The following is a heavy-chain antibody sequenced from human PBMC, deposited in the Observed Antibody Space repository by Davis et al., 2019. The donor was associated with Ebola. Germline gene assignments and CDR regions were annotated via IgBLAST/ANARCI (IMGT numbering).Heavy chain of an antibody. CDR2: INPNSGGT. J-gene: IGHJ4*02. Sequence: AASVKVSCKASGYTFTSYDINWVRQAPGQGLEWMGWINPNSGGTNYAQKFQGWVTMTRDTSISTAYMELSRLRSDDTAVYYCARGPLGIQLWSNFDYWGQGTLVTVSS. CDR3: ARGPLGIQLWSNFDY. V-gene: IGHV1-2*04. CDR1: GYTFTSYD. D-gene: IGHD5-18*01.